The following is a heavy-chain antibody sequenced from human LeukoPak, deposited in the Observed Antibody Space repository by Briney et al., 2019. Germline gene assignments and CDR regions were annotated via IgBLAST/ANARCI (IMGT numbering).Heavy chain of an antibody. Sequence: GGSLRLSCAASGFTFSSYAMHWVRQAPGKGLEWVANIKQDGSEKYYVDSVKGRFTISRDNAKNSLYLQMNSLRAEDTALYYCARGDKIRLGSPIVHSSGWYMFDYWGQGTLVTVSS. CDR1: GFTFSSYA. CDR3: ARGDKIRLGSPIVHSSGWYMFDY. V-gene: IGHV3-7*03. D-gene: IGHD6-19*01. CDR2: IKQDGSEK. J-gene: IGHJ4*02.